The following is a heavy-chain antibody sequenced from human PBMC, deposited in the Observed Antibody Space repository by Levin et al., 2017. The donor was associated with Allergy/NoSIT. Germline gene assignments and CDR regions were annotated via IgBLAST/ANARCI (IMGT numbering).Heavy chain of an antibody. CDR2: LNWNGYST. Sequence: PGGSLRLSCAASGFTFDDYGMSWVRQVPGKGLEWVSGLNWNGYSTHYADSVKGRFTISRDNAKNSLYLQMDSLRVEDTALSYCSRGWFGDLRAQYYYYYGMDAWGQGTTVTVS. D-gene: IGHD3-10*01. CDR3: SRGWFGDLRAQYYYYYGMDA. V-gene: IGHV3-20*04. CDR1: GFTFDDYG. J-gene: IGHJ6*02.